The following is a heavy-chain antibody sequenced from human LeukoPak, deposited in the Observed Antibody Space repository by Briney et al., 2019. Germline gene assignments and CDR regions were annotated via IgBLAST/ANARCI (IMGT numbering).Heavy chain of an antibody. Sequence: SVKVSRKASGGTLNSYAISWGRQAPGQGREWRGRTIPILGVAHYAQKFQGRVTITADKSTSTAYMELSSLRSEDMAVYYCARDQQGKYQDSSGYYQIFYYGMDVWGQGTAVTVSS. D-gene: IGHD3-22*01. CDR2: TIPILGVA. J-gene: IGHJ6*02. CDR1: GGTLNSYA. CDR3: ARDQQGKYQDSSGYYQIFYYGMDV. V-gene: IGHV1-69*04.